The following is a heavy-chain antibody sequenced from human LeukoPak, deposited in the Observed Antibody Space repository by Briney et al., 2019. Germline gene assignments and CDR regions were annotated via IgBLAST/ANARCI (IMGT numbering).Heavy chain of an antibody. J-gene: IGHJ4*02. CDR3: ARAIPLYGDSLDY. Sequence: PGGSLRLSCAASGFTFSSYAMHWARQAPGKGLEWVAVISYDGSNKYYADSVKGRFTISRDNSKNTLYLQMNSLRAEDTAVYYCARAIPLYGDSLDYWGQGTLVTVSS. CDR2: ISYDGSNK. D-gene: IGHD4-17*01. V-gene: IGHV3-30-3*01. CDR1: GFTFSSYA.